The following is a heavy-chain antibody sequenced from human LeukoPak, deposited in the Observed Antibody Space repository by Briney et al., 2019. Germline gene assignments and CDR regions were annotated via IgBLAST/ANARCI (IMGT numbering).Heavy chain of an antibody. V-gene: IGHV3-23*01. CDR3: AKSRGGYSYGKIDY. J-gene: IGHJ4*02. Sequence: GGSLRLSCAASGFTFNNYAMNRVRQAPGKGLERLSSINDGVGNTFYADSVKGRFTISRDNSKNTLYLQMNSLRAEDTAVYYCAKSRGGYSYGKIDYWGQGTLVTVSS. CDR1: GFTFNNYA. D-gene: IGHD5-18*01. CDR2: INDGVGNT.